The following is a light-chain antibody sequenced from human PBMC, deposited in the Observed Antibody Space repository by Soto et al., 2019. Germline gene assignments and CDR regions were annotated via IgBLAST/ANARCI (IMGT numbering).Light chain of an antibody. V-gene: IGLV2-14*01. CDR1: SSDVGAYNY. CDR3: CSFTSSNTVV. Sequence: QSALTQPASVSGTPGQSITFSCTGTSSDVGAYNYVSWYQQHPGKAPKLMIYEVSNRPSGVSNRFSGSKSGNTASLTISGLHAEDEADYYCCSFTSSNTVVFGGGTQLTVL. CDR2: EVS. J-gene: IGLJ7*01.